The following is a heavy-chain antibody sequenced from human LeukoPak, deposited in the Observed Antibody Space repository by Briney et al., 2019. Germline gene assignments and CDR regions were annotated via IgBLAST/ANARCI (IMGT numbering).Heavy chain of an antibody. J-gene: IGHJ4*02. Sequence: GESLKISCKGSGNSFTNYWIGWVRQLPGKGLEWMGIIYPGDSDTRYSPSFQGQVTISVDKSISTAYLQWSSLKASDTAMYYCVRQKDYSHYFVYWGGGRLVTVSS. V-gene: IGHV5-51*01. CDR1: GNSFTNYW. CDR2: IYPGDSDT. D-gene: IGHD4-11*01. CDR3: VRQKDYSHYFVY.